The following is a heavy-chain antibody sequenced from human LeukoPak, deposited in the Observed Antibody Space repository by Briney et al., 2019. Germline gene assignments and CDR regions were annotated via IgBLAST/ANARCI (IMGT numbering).Heavy chain of an antibody. CDR1: GGSFSGYY. D-gene: IGHD2-2*01. CDR3: ARGLLVPAVGWFDP. CDR2: INHSGST. Sequence: ASETLSLTCAVYGGSFSGYYWSWIRQPPGKGLEWIGEINHSGSTNYNPSLKSRVTISVDTSKNQFSLKLSSVTAADTAVYYCARGLLVPAVGWFDPWGQGTLVTVSS. V-gene: IGHV4-34*01. J-gene: IGHJ5*02.